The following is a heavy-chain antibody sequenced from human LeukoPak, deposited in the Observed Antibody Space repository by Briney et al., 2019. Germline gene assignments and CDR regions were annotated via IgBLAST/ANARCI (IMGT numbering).Heavy chain of an antibody. CDR1: GFTFSSYW. J-gene: IGHJ4*02. Sequence: GGSLRLSCAASGFTFSSYWMHWDRQAPGKGLVWVSRINSDGSSTSYADSVKGRFTISRDNAKNTLYLQMNSLRAEDTAVYYCARVREMATILDWGQGTLVTVSS. D-gene: IGHD5-24*01. CDR2: INSDGSST. CDR3: ARVREMATILD. V-gene: IGHV3-74*01.